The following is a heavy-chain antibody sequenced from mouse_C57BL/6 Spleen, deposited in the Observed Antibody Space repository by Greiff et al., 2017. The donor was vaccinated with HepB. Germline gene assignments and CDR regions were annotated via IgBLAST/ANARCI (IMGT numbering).Heavy chain of an antibody. V-gene: IGHV1-82*01. Sequence: VKLQESGPELVKPGASVKISCKASGYAFSSSWMNWVKQRPGKGLEWIGRIYPGDGDTNYNGKFKGKATLTADKSSSTAYMQLSSLTSEDSAVYFCARPLSTYAMDYWGQGTSVTVSS. CDR1: GYAFSSSW. D-gene: IGHD1-1*01. J-gene: IGHJ4*01. CDR3: ARPLSTYAMDY. CDR2: IYPGDGDT.